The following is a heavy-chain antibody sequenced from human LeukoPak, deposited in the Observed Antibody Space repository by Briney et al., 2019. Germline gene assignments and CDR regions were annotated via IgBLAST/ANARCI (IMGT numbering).Heavy chain of an antibody. D-gene: IGHD6-13*01. CDR1: GFTFSSYG. V-gene: IGHV3-30*18. CDR2: ISYDGSNK. Sequence: GSLRLSCAASGFTFSSYGMHWVRQAPGKGLEWVVVISYDGSNKYYADSVKGRFTISRDNSKNTLYLQMNSLRAEDTAVYYCAKDLRPWAAAVFVYWGQGTLVTVSS. CDR3: AKDLRPWAAAVFVY. J-gene: IGHJ4*02.